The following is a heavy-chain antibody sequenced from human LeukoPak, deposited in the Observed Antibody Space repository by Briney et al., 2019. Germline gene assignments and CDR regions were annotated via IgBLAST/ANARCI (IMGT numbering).Heavy chain of an antibody. CDR1: GYTFTGYY. V-gene: IGHV1-2*02. D-gene: IGHD3-10*01. CDR2: INPNSGGT. J-gene: IGHJ4*02. Sequence: ASVKVSCKASGYTFTGYYMHWVRQAPGQGLEWMGWINPNSGGTNYARKFQGRVTMTRDTSISTAYMELSRLRSDDTAVYYCAREDTMVRGVIIVFDYWGQGTLVTVSS. CDR3: AREDTMVRGVIIVFDY.